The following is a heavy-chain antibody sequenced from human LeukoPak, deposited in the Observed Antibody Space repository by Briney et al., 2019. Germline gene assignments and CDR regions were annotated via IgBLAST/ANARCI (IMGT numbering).Heavy chain of an antibody. D-gene: IGHD3-22*01. V-gene: IGHV3-30-3*01. CDR1: GFTFSSYA. Sequence: PGGSLRLSCAASGFTFSSYAMHWVRQAPGKGLEWVAVISYDGSNKYYADSVKGRFTISRDNSKNTLYLQMNSRRAEDTAVYYCARCYDSSGYYSLYYFDYWGQGTLVTVSS. J-gene: IGHJ4*02. CDR2: ISYDGSNK. CDR3: ARCYDSSGYYSLYYFDY.